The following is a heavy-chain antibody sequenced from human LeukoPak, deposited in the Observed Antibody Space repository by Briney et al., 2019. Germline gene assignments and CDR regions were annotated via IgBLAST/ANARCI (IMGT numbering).Heavy chain of an antibody. Sequence: GESLKISCAASGFTFSSYGMHWVRQAPGKGLEWVAVIWYDGSNKYYADSVKGRFTISRDNSKNTLYLQMNSLRAEDTAVYYCARVGYSSSWDRYYFDYWGQGTLVTVSS. CDR1: GFTFSSYG. CDR3: ARVGYSSSWDRYYFDY. J-gene: IGHJ4*02. V-gene: IGHV3-33*01. D-gene: IGHD6-13*01. CDR2: IWYDGSNK.